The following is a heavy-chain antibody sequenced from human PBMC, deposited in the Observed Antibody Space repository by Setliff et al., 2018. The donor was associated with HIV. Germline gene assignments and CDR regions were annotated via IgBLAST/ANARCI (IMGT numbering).Heavy chain of an antibody. Sequence: GGSLRLSCAGVGFNLGDYAVTWVRQAPGKGLEWVSFIRSEEYGGTSAFAASVKGRFTISRDDTRGEDTAVYFCARGYYGSDLQNGMDVWGQGTTVTVSS. CDR1: GFNLGDYA. CDR2: IRSEEYGGTS. J-gene: IGHJ6*02. V-gene: IGHV3-49*04. CDR3: GMDV. D-gene: IGHD3-10*01.